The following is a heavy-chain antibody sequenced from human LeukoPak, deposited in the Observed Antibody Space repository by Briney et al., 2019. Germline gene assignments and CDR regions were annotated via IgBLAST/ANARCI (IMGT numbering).Heavy chain of an antibody. CDR3: ARWTYYYGSGSYYNVFYYYYYMDV. CDR1: GFTFSDYY. D-gene: IGHD3-10*01. CDR2: ISGSGGST. Sequence: GGSLRLSCAASGFTFSDYYMSWIRQAPGKGLEWVSAISGSGGSTYYADSVKGRFTISRDNSKNTLYLQMNSLRAEDTAVYYCARWTYYYGSGSYYNVFYYYYYMDVWGKGTTVTVSS. J-gene: IGHJ6*03. V-gene: IGHV3-23*01.